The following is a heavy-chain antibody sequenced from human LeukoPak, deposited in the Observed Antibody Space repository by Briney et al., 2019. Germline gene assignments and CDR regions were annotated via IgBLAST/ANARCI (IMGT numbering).Heavy chain of an antibody. J-gene: IGHJ4*02. CDR2: INHSGST. D-gene: IGHD4-17*01. CDR1: GGSFSGYY. V-gene: IGHV4-34*01. Sequence: SETLSLTCAVYGGSFSGYYWSWICQPPGKGLEWIGEINHSGSTNYNPSLKSRVTISVDTSKNQFSLKLSSVTAADTAVYYCARRRTTVPTFDYWGQGTLVTVSS. CDR3: ARRRTTVPTFDY.